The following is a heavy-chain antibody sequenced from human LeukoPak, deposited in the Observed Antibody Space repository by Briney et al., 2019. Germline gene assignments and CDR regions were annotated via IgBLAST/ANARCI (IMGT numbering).Heavy chain of an antibody. CDR3: AREGKTYYYDSSFAY. V-gene: IGHV1-69*13. D-gene: IGHD3-22*01. CDR1: GGTFSSYA. Sequence: ASVKVSCKASGGTFSSYAISWVRQAPGQGPEWMGGIIPIFGTANYAQKFQGRVTITADESTSTAYMELSSLRSEDTAVYYCAREGKTYYYDSSFAYWGQGTLVTVSS. J-gene: IGHJ4*02. CDR2: IIPIFGTA.